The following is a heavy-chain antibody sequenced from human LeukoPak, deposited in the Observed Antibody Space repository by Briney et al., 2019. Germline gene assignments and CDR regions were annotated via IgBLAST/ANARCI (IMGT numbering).Heavy chain of an antibody. CDR1: GGSISGGGYY. D-gene: IGHD3-22*01. Sequence: SETLSLTCTVSGGSISGGGYYWSWLRQHPGKGLEWIGYIYYSGSTYYNPSLKSRVTISVDTSKNQFSLKLSSVTAADTAVYYCARADYYDSSGYYDYWGQGTLVTVS. CDR3: ARADYYDSSGYYDY. V-gene: IGHV4-31*03. CDR2: IYYSGST. J-gene: IGHJ4*02.